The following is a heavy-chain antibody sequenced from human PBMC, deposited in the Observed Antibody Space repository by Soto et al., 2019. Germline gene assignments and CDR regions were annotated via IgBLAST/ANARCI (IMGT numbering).Heavy chain of an antibody. CDR3: AILGDTAMVTYNFVY. D-gene: IGHD5-18*01. CDR1: GFTFSGYG. CDR2: ISYDGSNK. V-gene: IGHV3-30*03. Sequence: QVQLVESGGGVVQPGRSLRLSCAASGFTFSGYGMHWVRQAPGKGLEWVAVISYDGSNKYYADSVRGRFTISRDNSKNTLYLQMNSLRREDMAVYYCAILGDTAMVTYNFVYWCQGTLVSVSS. J-gene: IGHJ4*02.